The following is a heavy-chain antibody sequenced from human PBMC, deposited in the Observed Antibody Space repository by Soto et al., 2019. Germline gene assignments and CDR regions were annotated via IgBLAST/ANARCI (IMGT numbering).Heavy chain of an antibody. J-gene: IGHJ4*02. D-gene: IGHD3-22*01. CDR3: TRSDYDTSGYTDY. CDR2: ISESGTTI. V-gene: IGHV3-11*01. CDR1: GFAFSAYY. Sequence: QVHLMESGGGLVKPGGSLRLSCAASGFAFSAYYMSWIRLAPGKGLEWLSYISESGTTIYYADSVKGRFTISRDNAKNSLYLQMNSLRVEDTAVYYCTRSDYDTSGYTDYWGQGTLVTVSS.